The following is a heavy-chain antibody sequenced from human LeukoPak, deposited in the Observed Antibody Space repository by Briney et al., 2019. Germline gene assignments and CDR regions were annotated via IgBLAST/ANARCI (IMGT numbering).Heavy chain of an antibody. Sequence: PGGSLRLSCAASGFTFSSYAMSWVRQAPGKGLEWVSAISGSGGSTYYADPVKGRFTISRDNSKNTLYLQMNSLRAEDTAVYYCAKYRHIVVVTAIPIPPFDYWGQGTLVTVSS. CDR3: AKYRHIVVVTAIPIPPFDY. J-gene: IGHJ4*02. V-gene: IGHV3-23*01. CDR1: GFTFSSYA. CDR2: ISGSGGST. D-gene: IGHD2-21*02.